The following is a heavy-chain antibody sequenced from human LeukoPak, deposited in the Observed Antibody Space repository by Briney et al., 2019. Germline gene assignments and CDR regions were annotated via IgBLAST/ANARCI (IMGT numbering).Heavy chain of an antibody. V-gene: IGHV4-59*12. Sequence: SETLSLTCTVSGGSISSYYWSWIRQPPGKGLEWIGYIYYSGSTNYYPSLKSRVTISIEKSKNQFSLKLSSVTAADTAVYYCAGAYCGGDCYSGRAFDIWGRGTMVTVSS. CDR2: IYYSGST. J-gene: IGHJ3*02. CDR1: GGSISSYY. D-gene: IGHD2-21*02. CDR3: AGAYCGGDCYSGRAFDI.